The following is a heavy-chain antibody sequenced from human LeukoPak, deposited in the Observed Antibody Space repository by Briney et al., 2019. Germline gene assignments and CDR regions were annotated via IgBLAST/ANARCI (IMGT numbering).Heavy chain of an antibody. CDR3: ARRYSGSYYPEYFDY. Sequence: GESLKISCKHSEYSFTNYWISWVRQMPGKGLEWMGIIWPDDSDTRYSPSFQGQVTISADKSNSIVYLQWTSLKASDTAMYYCARRYSGSYYPEYFDYWSLGTLVTVSS. V-gene: IGHV5-51*01. CDR2: IWPDDSDT. J-gene: IGHJ4*02. D-gene: IGHD1-26*01. CDR1: EYSFTNYW.